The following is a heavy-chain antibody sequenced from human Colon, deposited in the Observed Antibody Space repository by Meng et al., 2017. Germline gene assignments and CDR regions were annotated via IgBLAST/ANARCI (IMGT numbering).Heavy chain of an antibody. V-gene: IGHV4-59*01. CDR2: ISYSGST. Sequence: QVQLQGSGAGLVKPSETLSLTCTVSGGSISSYYWSWIRQPPGKGLEWIGYISYSGSTNYNPSLKSRVTISVDTSKNRFSLRLSSVTAADTAVYYCARGIAVADNWFDPWGQGTLVTVSS. D-gene: IGHD6-19*01. CDR3: ARGIAVADNWFDP. CDR1: GGSISSYY. J-gene: IGHJ5*02.